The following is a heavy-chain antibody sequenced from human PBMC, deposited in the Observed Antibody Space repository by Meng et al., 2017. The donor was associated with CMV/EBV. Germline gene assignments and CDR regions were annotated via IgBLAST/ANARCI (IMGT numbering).Heavy chain of an antibody. CDR1: GGSFSGYY. CDR2: INHSGST. V-gene: IGHV4-34*01. J-gene: IGHJ4*02. CDR3: ARQLGQKTYYFDY. Sequence: SQTLSLTCAVYGGSFSGYYWSWIRQPPGKGLEWIGEINHSGSTYYNPSLKSRVTISVDTSKNQFSLKLSSVTAAGTAVYYCARQLGQKTYYFDYWGQGTLVTVSS. D-gene: IGHD1-1*01.